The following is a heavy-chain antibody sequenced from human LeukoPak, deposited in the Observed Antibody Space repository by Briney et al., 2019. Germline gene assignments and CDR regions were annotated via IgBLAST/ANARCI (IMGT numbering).Heavy chain of an antibody. CDR3: AREIVAGAFDI. CDR2: IYYSGST. J-gene: IGHJ3*02. Sequence: SETLSLTCAVSGYSISSGYYWGWIRQPPGKGLEWIGSIYYSGSTYYNPSLKSRVTISVDTSKNQFSLKLSSVTAADTAVYYCAREIVAGAFDIWGQGTMVTVSS. V-gene: IGHV4-38-2*02. D-gene: IGHD3-22*01. CDR1: GYSISSGYY.